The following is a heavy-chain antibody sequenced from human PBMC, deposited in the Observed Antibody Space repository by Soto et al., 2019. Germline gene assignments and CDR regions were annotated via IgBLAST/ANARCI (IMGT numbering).Heavy chain of an antibody. CDR2: INAGNGNT. CDR3: ARRPSSWSYYYYYGMDV. V-gene: IGHV1-3*01. J-gene: IGHJ6*02. CDR1: GGTFSSYA. Sequence: GASVKVSCXASGGTFSSYAMHWVRQAPGQRLEWMGWINAGNGNTKYSQKFQGRVTITRDTSASTAYMELSSLRSEDTAVYYCARRPSSWSYYYYYGMDVWGQGTTVTVSS. D-gene: IGHD6-13*01.